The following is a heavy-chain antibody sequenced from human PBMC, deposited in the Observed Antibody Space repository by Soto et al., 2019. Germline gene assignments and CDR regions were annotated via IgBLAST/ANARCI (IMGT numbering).Heavy chain of an antibody. V-gene: IGHV3-66*01. CDR2: IYSGGST. Sequence: GGSLRLSCAASGFTFSSYWMSWVRQAPGKGLEWVSVIYSGGSTYYADSVKGRFTISRDNSKNTLYLQMNSLRAEDTAVYYCARDRIPTGMDVWGQGTTVTVSS. CDR1: GFTFSSYW. CDR3: ARDRIPTGMDV. J-gene: IGHJ6*02.